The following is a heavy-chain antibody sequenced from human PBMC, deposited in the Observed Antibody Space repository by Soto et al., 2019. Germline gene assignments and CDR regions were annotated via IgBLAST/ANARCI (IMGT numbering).Heavy chain of an antibody. J-gene: IGHJ4*01. CDR2: ISSNGENT. Sequence: GGSLRLSCAASRFTSGYHAMNWVRQAPGKGLEWVSTISSNGENTHYADSVMGRFIISSDNSSNTVALHMNSLRVEDTAIYYCVSWVSARYGCWGRGTLVTVSS. V-gene: IGHV3-23*01. D-gene: IGHD5-18*01. CDR1: RFTSGYHA. CDR3: VSWVSARYGC.